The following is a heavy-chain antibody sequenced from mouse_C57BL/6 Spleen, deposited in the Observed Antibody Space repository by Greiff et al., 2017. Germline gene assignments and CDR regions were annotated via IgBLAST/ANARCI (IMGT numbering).Heavy chain of an antibody. Sequence: LQQSGASVKISCKASGYAFSSYWMNWVKQRPGKGLEWIGQIYPGDGDTNYNGKFKGKATLTADKSSSTAYMQLSSLTSEDSAVYFCARELGRYFDYWGQGTTLTVSS. CDR2: IYPGDGDT. CDR3: ARELGRYFDY. CDR1: GYAFSSYW. D-gene: IGHD4-1*01. V-gene: IGHV1-80*01. J-gene: IGHJ2*01.